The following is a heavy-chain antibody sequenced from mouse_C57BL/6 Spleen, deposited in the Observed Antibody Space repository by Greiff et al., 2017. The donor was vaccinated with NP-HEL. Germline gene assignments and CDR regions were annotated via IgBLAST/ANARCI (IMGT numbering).Heavy chain of an antibody. Sequence: EVKLVESGGDLVKPGGSLKLSCAASGFTFSSYGMSWVRQTPDKRLEWVATISSGGSYTYYPDSVKGRFTISRDNAKNTLYLQMSSLKSEDTAMYYCARSPLYGSSFDWYFDVWGTGTTVTVSS. CDR2: ISSGGSYT. CDR1: GFTFSSYG. V-gene: IGHV5-6*02. J-gene: IGHJ1*03. D-gene: IGHD1-1*01. CDR3: ARSPLYGSSFDWYFDV.